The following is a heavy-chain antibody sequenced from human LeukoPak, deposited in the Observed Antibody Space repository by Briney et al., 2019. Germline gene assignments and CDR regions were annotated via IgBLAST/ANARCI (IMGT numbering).Heavy chain of an antibody. CDR3: ARDLDVDIVATIGYMDV. CDR2: ISYDGSNK. J-gene: IGHJ6*03. V-gene: IGHV3-30*04. Sequence: GRSLRLSCAASGFTFSSYAMHWVRQAPGKGLEWVAVISYDGSNKYYADSVKGRFTISRDNSKNTLYLQMNSLRAEDTAVYYCARDLDVDIVATIGYMDVWGKGTTVTVSS. CDR1: GFTFSSYA. D-gene: IGHD5-12*01.